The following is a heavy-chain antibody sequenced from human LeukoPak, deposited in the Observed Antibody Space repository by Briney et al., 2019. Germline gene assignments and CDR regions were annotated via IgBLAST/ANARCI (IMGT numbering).Heavy chain of an antibody. V-gene: IGHV1-69*13. CDR2: IIPIFGTA. Sequence: ASVKVSCKASGGTFSSYAISWVRQAPGQGLEWMGGIIPIFGTANYAQKFQGRVTITADESTSTAYMELSSLRSEDTAVYYCARGKLNGYSLKTWGQGTLVTVSS. D-gene: IGHD5-24*01. CDR3: ARGKLNGYSLKT. CDR1: GGTFSSYA. J-gene: IGHJ5*02.